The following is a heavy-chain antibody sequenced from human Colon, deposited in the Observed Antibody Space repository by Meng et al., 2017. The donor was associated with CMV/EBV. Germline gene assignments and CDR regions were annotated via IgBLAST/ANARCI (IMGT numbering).Heavy chain of an antibody. J-gene: IGHJ4*02. V-gene: IGHV3-30*04. CDR2: ISYDGSNK. CDR3: ARPARGGYYDSGALDY. D-gene: IGHD3-22*01. Sequence: GGSLRLSCAASGFTFSSYAMHRVRQAPGKGLEWVAVISYDGSNKYYADSVKGRFTISRDNSKNTLYLQMNSLRAEDTAVYYCARPARGGYYDSGALDYWGQGTLVTVSS. CDR1: GFTFSSYA.